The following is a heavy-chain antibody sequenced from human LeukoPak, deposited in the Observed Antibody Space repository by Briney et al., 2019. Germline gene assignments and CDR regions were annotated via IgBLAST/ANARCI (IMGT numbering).Heavy chain of an antibody. Sequence: SETLSLTCTVSGGSISSYYWSWIRQPPGKGLEWIGYIYYSGSTNYNPSLKSRVTISVDTSKNQFSLKLSSVTAADTAVYYCVRGEGRWFDPWGQGTLVTVSS. CDR3: VRGEGRWFDP. V-gene: IGHV4-59*01. J-gene: IGHJ5*02. CDR2: IYYSGST. CDR1: GGSISSYY.